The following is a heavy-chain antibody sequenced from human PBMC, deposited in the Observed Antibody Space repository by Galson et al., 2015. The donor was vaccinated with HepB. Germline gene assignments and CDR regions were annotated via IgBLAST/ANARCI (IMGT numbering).Heavy chain of an antibody. CDR3: TTDLPYYYDSSGFEYYFDY. CDR1: GFTFSNAW. CDR2: IKSKTDGGTT. D-gene: IGHD3-22*01. Sequence: SLRLSCAASGFTFSNAWMNWVRQAPGKGLEWVGRIKSKTDGGTTDYAAPVKGRFTISRDDSKNTLYLQMNSLKTEDTAVYYCTTDLPYYYDSSGFEYYFDYWGQGTLVTVSS. J-gene: IGHJ4*02. V-gene: IGHV3-15*07.